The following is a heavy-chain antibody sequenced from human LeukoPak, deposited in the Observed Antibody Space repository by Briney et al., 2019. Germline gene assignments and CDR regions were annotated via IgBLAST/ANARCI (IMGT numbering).Heavy chain of an antibody. CDR2: IYYSGST. D-gene: IGHD3-22*01. CDR3: ARGKGGISMILMIVTAVEFYFDS. V-gene: IGHV4-59*01. J-gene: IGHJ4*02. CDR1: GGSISSYY. Sequence: SETLSLTCTVSGGSISSYYWSWIRQPPGKGLEWIGYIYYSGSTNYNPSLKSRVTISVDTSKNQFSLKLSSVTAADTAVYYCARGKGGISMILMIVTAVEFYFDSWGQGTLVTVSS.